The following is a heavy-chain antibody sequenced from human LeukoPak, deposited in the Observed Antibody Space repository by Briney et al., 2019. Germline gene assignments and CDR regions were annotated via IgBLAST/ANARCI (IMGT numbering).Heavy chain of an antibody. V-gene: IGHV1-24*01. J-gene: IGHJ4*02. CDR3: ATEGYYYDSSGYLNY. CDR1: GYTLTDLS. CDR2: FDPEDGET. Sequence: ASVKVSCKVSGYTLTDLSMHWVRQAPGKGVEWMGGFDPEDGETIYAQKFQGRVTVTEDTSTDTAYMELSSLRSEDTAVYYCATEGYYYDSSGYLNYWGQGTLVTVSS. D-gene: IGHD3-22*01.